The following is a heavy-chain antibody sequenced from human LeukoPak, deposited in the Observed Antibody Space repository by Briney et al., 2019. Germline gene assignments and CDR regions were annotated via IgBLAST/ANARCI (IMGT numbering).Heavy chain of an antibody. J-gene: IGHJ6*03. Sequence: SETLSLTCAVYGGSFSGYYWSWIRQPPGKGLEWIGEINHSGSTSYNPSLKSRVTISVDTSKNQFSLKLSSVTAADTAVYYCARGRYSSSWYSPYYYYYMDVWGKGTTVTVSS. V-gene: IGHV4-34*01. CDR2: INHSGST. D-gene: IGHD6-13*01. CDR1: GGSFSGYY. CDR3: ARGRYSSSWYSPYYYYYMDV.